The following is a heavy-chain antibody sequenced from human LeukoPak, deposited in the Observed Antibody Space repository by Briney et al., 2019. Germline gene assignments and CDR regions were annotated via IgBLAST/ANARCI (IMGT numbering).Heavy chain of an antibody. V-gene: IGHV3-21*01. CDR2: ITSSGSYI. Sequence: PGGSLRLSCAVSGFSFGSYSMNWVRQAPGKGLEWVSSITSSGSYINYADSVKGRFTTSRDNAKNSLYLQMNSLRAEDTAVYDCARKGYYDSGTFDIWGQGTMVTVSS. D-gene: IGHD3-22*01. CDR3: ARKGYYDSGTFDI. J-gene: IGHJ3*02. CDR1: GFSFGSYS.